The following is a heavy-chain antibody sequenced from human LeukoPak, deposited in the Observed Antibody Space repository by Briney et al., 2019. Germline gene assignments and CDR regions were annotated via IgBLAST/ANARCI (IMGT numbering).Heavy chain of an antibody. CDR2: IIPIFGTA. CDR3: ASTRENYYYYYYMDV. D-gene: IGHD2-2*01. CDR1: GYTFTSYD. V-gene: IGHV1-69*06. Sequence: GASVKVSCKASGYTFTSYDISWVRQAPGQGLEWMGGIIPIFGTANYAQKFQGRVTITADKSTSTAYMELSSLRSEDTAVYYCASTRENYYYYYYMDVWGKGTTVTISS. J-gene: IGHJ6*03.